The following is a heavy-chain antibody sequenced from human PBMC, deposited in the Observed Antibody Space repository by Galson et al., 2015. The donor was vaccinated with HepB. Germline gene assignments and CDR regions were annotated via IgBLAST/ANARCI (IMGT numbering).Heavy chain of an antibody. CDR2: ISSSSSTI. CDR3: ARGHLYGGKEGSIGLFDY. V-gene: IGHV3-48*02. Sequence: SLRLSCAASGFTFSSYSMNWVRQAPGKGLEWVSYISSSSSTIYYADSVKGRFTISRDNAKNSLYLQMNSLRDEDTAVYYCARGHLYGGKEGSIGLFDYWGQGTLVTVSS. D-gene: IGHD4-23*01. J-gene: IGHJ4*02. CDR1: GFTFSSYS.